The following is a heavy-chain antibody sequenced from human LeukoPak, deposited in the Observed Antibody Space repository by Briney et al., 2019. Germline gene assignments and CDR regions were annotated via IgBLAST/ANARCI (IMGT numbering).Heavy chain of an antibody. CDR1: GFTFSSYA. J-gene: IGHJ5*02. Sequence: GGSLRLSCAASGFTFSSYAKSWVRQAPGKGLEWVSVISGNGGRTYYADSVKGRFTISRDNSKNTLYLQMNSLRAEDTAVYYCAKVRDLDTVLGRFDNWGQGILVTVSS. V-gene: IGHV3-23*01. D-gene: IGHD5-18*01. CDR2: ISGNGGRT. CDR3: AKVRDLDTVLGRFDN.